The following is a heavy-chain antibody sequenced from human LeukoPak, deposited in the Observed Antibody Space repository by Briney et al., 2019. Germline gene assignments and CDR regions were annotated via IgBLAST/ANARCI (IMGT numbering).Heavy chain of an antibody. Sequence: SSETLSLTCAVYGGSFSGYYWSWIRQPPGKGLEWIGEINHSGSTNYNPSLKSRVTISVDTSKNQFSLKLSSVTAADTAVYYCARGTGIAESWGQGTLVTVSS. CDR2: INHSGST. D-gene: IGHD6-13*01. CDR1: GGSFSGYY. V-gene: IGHV4-34*01. J-gene: IGHJ5*02. CDR3: ARGTGIAES.